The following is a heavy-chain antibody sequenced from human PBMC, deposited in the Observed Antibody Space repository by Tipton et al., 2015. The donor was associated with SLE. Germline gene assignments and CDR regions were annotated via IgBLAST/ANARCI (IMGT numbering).Heavy chain of an antibody. Sequence: SLRLSCAASGFTFSGYRMNWVRQAPGKGLEWVSTISTSSNFIHYGDSAKGRFTISRDNAKNSLYLQMNSLSAEDTAVYYCARSQMGDFFDYWGRGTLVTVSS. CDR2: ISTSSNFI. CDR3: ARSQMGDFFDY. V-gene: IGHV3-21*03. J-gene: IGHJ4*02. CDR1: GFTFSGYR. D-gene: IGHD1-26*01.